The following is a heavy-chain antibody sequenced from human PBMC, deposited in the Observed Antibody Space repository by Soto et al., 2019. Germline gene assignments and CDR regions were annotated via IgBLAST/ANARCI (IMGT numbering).Heavy chain of an antibody. Sequence: QVQLVEAGGGVVQPGRSLRLSCAASGFTFSIYGMHWVRQAPGKGLEWVAVISYDGSNKYYADSVKGRFTFSRDNSKNTLYLKMNSLSAEDTAVYYCATDSAIYYYYCGMVVWGQGTTVTVSS. CDR2: ISYDGSNK. V-gene: IGHV3-30*03. CDR1: GFTFSIYG. CDR3: ATDSAIYYYYCGMVV. J-gene: IGHJ6*02. D-gene: IGHD6-25*01.